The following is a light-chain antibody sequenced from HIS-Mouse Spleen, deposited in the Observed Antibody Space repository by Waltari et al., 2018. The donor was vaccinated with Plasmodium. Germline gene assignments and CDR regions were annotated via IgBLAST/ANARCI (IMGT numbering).Light chain of an antibody. Sequence: EIVMTQSLATLSVSPGERATLACRVSQSVSSNLAWYQQKPGQAPRLLIYGASTRATGIPARFSGSGSGTEFTLTISSLQSEDFAVYYCQQYNNWSFTFGPGTKVDIK. CDR2: GAS. J-gene: IGKJ3*01. CDR3: QQYNNWSFT. CDR1: QSVSSN. V-gene: IGKV3-15*01.